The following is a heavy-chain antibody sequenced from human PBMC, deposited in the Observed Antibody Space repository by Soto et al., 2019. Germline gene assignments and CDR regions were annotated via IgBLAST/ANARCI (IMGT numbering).Heavy chain of an antibody. Sequence: GGSLRLSCAASGFTFSSYSMNWVRQAPGKGLEWVSSISSSSSYIYYADSVKGRFTISRDNAKNSLYLQMNSLRAEDTAVYYCARDYPDTTNGAFDIWGQETMVTVSS. CDR2: ISSSSSYI. V-gene: IGHV3-21*01. CDR1: GFTFSSYS. J-gene: IGHJ3*02. CDR3: ARDYPDTTNGAFDI. D-gene: IGHD1-1*01.